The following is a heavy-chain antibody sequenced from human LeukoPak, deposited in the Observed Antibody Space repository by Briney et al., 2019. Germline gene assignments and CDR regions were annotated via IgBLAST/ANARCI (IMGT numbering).Heavy chain of an antibody. CDR2: ISYDGSNK. CDR3: ARDTRGYSGYLNYHYYGMDV. Sequence: PGGSLRLSCAASGFTFSSYAMHWVRQAPGKGLEWVAVISYDGSNKYYADSVKGRFTISRDNSKNTLYLQMNSLRAEDTAVYYCARDTRGYSGYLNYHYYGMDVWGQGTTVTVSS. V-gene: IGHV3-30*04. D-gene: IGHD5-12*01. CDR1: GFTFSSYA. J-gene: IGHJ6*02.